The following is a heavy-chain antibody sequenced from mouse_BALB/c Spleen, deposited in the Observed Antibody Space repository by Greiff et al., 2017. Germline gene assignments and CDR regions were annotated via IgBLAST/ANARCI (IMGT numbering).Heavy chain of an antibody. Sequence: EVMLVESGGGLVQPGGSLKLSCAASGFTFSSYTMSWVRQTPEKRLEWVAYISNGCGSTYYPDTVKGRFTISRDNAKNTLYLQMSSLKSEDTAMYYCARHGGYGQAWFAYWGQGTLVTVSA. V-gene: IGHV5-12-2*01. CDR1: GFTFSSYT. D-gene: IGHD2-2*01. J-gene: IGHJ3*01. CDR3: ARHGGYGQAWFAY. CDR2: ISNGCGST.